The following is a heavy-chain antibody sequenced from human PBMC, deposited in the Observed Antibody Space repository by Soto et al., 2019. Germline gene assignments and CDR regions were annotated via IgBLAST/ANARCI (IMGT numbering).Heavy chain of an antibody. CDR3: ARDEWGLHLGELSLDYYYCYMDV. J-gene: IGHJ6*03. CDR1: GYTFTSYG. Sequence: QVQLVQSGAEVKKAGASVKVSCKASGYTFTSYGISWVRQAPGQGLEWMGWISGYNGNTNYAQKLQGRVTMTIDTSTSTAYMELRSLRSDDTAVYYCARDEWGLHLGELSLDYYYCYMDVWGKGTTVTVSS. V-gene: IGHV1-18*01. D-gene: IGHD3-16*02. CDR2: ISGYNGNT.